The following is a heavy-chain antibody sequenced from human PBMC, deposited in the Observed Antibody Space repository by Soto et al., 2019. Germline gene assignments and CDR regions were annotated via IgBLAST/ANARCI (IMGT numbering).Heavy chain of an antibody. CDR2: ISSGGVNI. CDR3: ASATVVAATFDF. J-gene: IGHJ4*02. D-gene: IGHD2-15*01. CDR1: GFAFRSYN. V-gene: IGHV3-21*01. Sequence: EVQLVESGGGLVKPGGSLTLSCAASGFAFRSYNMNWVRQAPGKGLEWVASISSGGVNINYADSVKGRFTISRDNAKNSLFLQMDSLRAEDSAVYYCASATVVAATFDFWGQGTLVTVSS.